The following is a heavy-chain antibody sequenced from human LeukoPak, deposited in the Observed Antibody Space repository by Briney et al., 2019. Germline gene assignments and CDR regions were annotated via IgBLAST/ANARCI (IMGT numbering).Heavy chain of an antibody. CDR2: INPNDGDT. CDR1: GYTFTDYY. CDR3: ARANFLYCSSSTCLFDY. D-gene: IGHD2-2*01. J-gene: IGHJ4*02. Sequence: ASVKVSCKASGYTFTDYYMHWVRQAPGQGFEWMGWINPNDGDTNYAQKFQGRVTMIRDTSISTAHMEVSRLRSDDTAVYYCARANFLYCSSSTCLFDYWGQGPLVTVSS. V-gene: IGHV1-2*02.